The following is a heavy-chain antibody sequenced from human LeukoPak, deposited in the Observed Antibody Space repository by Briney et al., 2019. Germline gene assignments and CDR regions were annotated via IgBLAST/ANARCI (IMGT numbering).Heavy chain of an antibody. CDR3: AKRRYSSGGAGDY. D-gene: IGHD6-19*01. CDR1: GFTFSSYA. Sequence: GRSLRLSCAASGFTFSSYAMHWVRQAPGKGLEWVAVVSYDGSNEYYADSVKGRFTISRDNSKNTLYLQMNSLRAEDTAVYYCAKRRYSSGGAGDYWGQGTLVTVSS. J-gene: IGHJ4*02. V-gene: IGHV3-30-3*02. CDR2: VSYDGSNE.